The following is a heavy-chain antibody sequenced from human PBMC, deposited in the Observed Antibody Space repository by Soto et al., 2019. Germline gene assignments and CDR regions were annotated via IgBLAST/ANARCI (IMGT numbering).Heavy chain of an antibody. CDR2: IWYDGSNK. CDR3: ATDLGYCNNGVCYSFDY. V-gene: IGHV3-33*01. Sequence: QVQLVESGGGVVQPGRSLRLSCAASGFTFSSYGMHWVRQAPGKGLEWVAVIWYDGSNKYYADSVKGRFTIPRDNSKNTLDLQMDSLAAEDTAVYYCATDLGYCNNGVCYSFDYWGQGTLVTVSS. CDR1: GFTFSSYG. J-gene: IGHJ4*02. D-gene: IGHD2-8*01.